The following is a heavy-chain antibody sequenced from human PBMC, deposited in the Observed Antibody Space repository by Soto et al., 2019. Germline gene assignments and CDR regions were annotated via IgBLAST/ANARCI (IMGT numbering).Heavy chain of an antibody. CDR2: VHHSWGS. V-gene: IGHV4-59*08. D-gene: IGHD3-10*01. CDR1: GGSISSYY. J-gene: IGHJ6*02. CDR3: ARQGFGALHGLVAV. Sequence: QVQLQESGPGLVKPSETLSLSCTVSGGSISSYYWSWIRQPPGKGMEWIGYVHHSWGSTYNPSLQSRVPISLATSKSQFSLKLTSVTATDTAVYYCARQGFGALHGLVAVWGQGTTVTVSS.